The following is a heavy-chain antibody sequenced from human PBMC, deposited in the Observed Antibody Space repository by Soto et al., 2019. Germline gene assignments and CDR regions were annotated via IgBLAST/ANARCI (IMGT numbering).Heavy chain of an antibody. CDR1: GFTFSTYS. CDR2: ISGSSSYI. J-gene: IGHJ5*02. CDR3: AKDRDSSSWYGWFDP. V-gene: IGHV3-21*04. D-gene: IGHD6-13*01. Sequence: GGSLRLSCAASGFTFSTYSMNWVRQAPGKGLEWVSSISGSSSYIYYGNSVKGRFTISRDNSKNTLYLQMNSLRAEDTAVYYCAKDRDSSSWYGWFDPWGQGTLVTVSS.